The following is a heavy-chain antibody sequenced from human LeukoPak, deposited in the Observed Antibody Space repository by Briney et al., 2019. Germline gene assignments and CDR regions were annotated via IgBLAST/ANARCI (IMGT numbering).Heavy chain of an antibody. Sequence: GGSLRLSCAASGFTFSSYAMSWVRQAPGKGLEWVSAISGSGGSTYYADSVKGRFTISRDNSKNTLYLQTNSLRAEDTAVYYCAKDIHIDWFYWFDPWGQGTLVTVSS. J-gene: IGHJ5*02. D-gene: IGHD3-9*01. CDR3: AKDIHIDWFYWFDP. CDR1: GFTFSSYA. CDR2: ISGSGGST. V-gene: IGHV3-23*01.